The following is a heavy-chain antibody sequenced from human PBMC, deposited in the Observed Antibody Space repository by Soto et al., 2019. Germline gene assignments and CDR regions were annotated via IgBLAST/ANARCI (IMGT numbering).Heavy chain of an antibody. Sequence: GGSLRLSCAASGFTFSSYAMSWVRQAPGKGLEWVSAISGSGGSTYYADSVKGRFTISRDNSKNTLYLQMNSLRAEDTAVYYCTDILLSSGIVATATTDFDYWGQGPLVTSPQ. D-gene: IGHD5-12*01. V-gene: IGHV3-23*01. J-gene: IGHJ4*02. CDR2: ISGSGGST. CDR1: GFTFSSYA. CDR3: TDILLSSGIVATATTDFDY.